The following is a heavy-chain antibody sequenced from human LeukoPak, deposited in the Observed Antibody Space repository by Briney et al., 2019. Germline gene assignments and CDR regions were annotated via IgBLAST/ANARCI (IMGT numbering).Heavy chain of an antibody. D-gene: IGHD5-12*01. V-gene: IGHV3-21*01. Sequence: GGSLRLSCAASGFTFSSYSMNWVRQAPGKGLEWVSSISSSSSYIYYADSVKGRFTISRDNAKNSLYLQMNSLRAEDTAVYYCARVAVATTWYYFDYWGQGTLVTVPS. CDR1: GFTFSSYS. J-gene: IGHJ4*02. CDR3: ARVAVATTWYYFDY. CDR2: ISSSSSYI.